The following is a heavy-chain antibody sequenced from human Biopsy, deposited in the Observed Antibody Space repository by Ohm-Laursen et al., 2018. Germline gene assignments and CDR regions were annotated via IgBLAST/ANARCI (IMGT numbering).Heavy chain of an antibody. CDR3: ARDLK. J-gene: IGHJ4*02. Sequence: SLRLSCTASGFTFSNYNMNWVRQAPGRGLEWVSSITLSGSYVYYADSVKGRLTISRDNAKSTLYLQMNSLRAEDTGIYYCARDLKWGQGTLVTVSS. CDR2: ITLSGSYV. V-gene: IGHV3-21*01. CDR1: GFTFSNYN.